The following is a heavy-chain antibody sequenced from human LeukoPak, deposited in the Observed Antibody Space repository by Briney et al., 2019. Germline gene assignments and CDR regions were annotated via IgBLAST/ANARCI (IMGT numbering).Heavy chain of an antibody. Sequence: SQTLSLTCTVSGGSISSGGYYWSWIRQHSGKGLEWIGYIYYSGSTYYNPSLKSRVTISVDTSKNQFSLKLSSVTAADTAVYYCARARRGSYTFDYWGQGTLVTVSS. D-gene: IGHD1-26*01. CDR1: GGSISSGGYY. V-gene: IGHV4-31*03. CDR3: ARARRGSYTFDY. CDR2: IYYSGST. J-gene: IGHJ4*02.